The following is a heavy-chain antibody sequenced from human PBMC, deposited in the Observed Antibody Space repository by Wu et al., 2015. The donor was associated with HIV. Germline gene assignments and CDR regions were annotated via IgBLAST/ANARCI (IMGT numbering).Heavy chain of an antibody. J-gene: IGHJ6*02. V-gene: IGHV1-8*01. D-gene: IGHD3-10*01. Sequence: QVQLVQSGAEVKKPGASVKASCKASGYTLSSSDMHWVRQATGQGLEWLGWMNPETGKSVYAQKFQDRVTMTRNTSINTAYMELSGLKSEDTAVYCCARRGSWGDHNNMIRGGLDVWGRGTTVTVSS. CDR3: ARRGSWGDHNNMIRGGLDV. CDR1: GYTLSSSD. CDR2: MNPETGKS.